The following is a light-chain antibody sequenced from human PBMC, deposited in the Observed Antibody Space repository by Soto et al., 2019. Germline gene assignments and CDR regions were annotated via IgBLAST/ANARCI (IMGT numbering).Light chain of an antibody. V-gene: IGKV1-33*01. J-gene: IGKJ5*01. CDR1: QDISNF. CDR3: QHCDNLPPRVT. Sequence: DIQMTQSPSSLSASVGDRVTITCQASQDISNFLNWYQQKPGKAPKLLIYDASNLETGVPSRFSGSGSGTDFTFTISSLQPEDIATYYCQHCDNLPPRVTFGQGTRLEIK. CDR2: DAS.